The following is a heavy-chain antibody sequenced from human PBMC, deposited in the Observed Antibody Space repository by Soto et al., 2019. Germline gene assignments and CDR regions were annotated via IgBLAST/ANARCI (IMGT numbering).Heavy chain of an antibody. CDR3: ARDRRDGYNFDY. CDR2: ISSSTSYI. V-gene: IGHV3-21*01. D-gene: IGHD5-12*01. J-gene: IGHJ4*02. CDR1: GFTFSSYS. Sequence: EVQLVESGGGLVKPGGSLRLSCAASGFTFSSYSMNWVRQAPGKGLAGVSSISSSTSYIYYADSVQGRFTISRDNAKNSLYLQMNSLRAEDTAVYYCARDRRDGYNFDYWGQGTLVTVSS.